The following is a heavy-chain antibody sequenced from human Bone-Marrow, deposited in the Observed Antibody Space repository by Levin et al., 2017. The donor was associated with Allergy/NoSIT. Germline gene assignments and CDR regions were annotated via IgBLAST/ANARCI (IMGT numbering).Heavy chain of an antibody. CDR2: IYYNGKS. Sequence: SQTLSLTCTVSGGSISSYYWTWIRQAPEKRLEWIGYIYYNGKSNYNPSLKTRVSISVDTSKNLFSLSLSSVTAADSAIYYCARAIPSGVNSYYYYYMDVWGKGITVTVSS. D-gene: IGHD2-8*01. CDR3: ARAIPSGVNSYYYYYMDV. CDR1: GGSISSYY. V-gene: IGHV4-59*01. J-gene: IGHJ6*03.